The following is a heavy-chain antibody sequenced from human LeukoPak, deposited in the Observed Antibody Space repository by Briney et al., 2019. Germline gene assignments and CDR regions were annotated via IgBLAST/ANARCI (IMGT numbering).Heavy chain of an antibody. CDR2: IYYSGST. V-gene: IGHV4-39*07. CDR1: GGSISSSSYY. CDR3: ARVRGYSSSWYEYYFDY. Sequence: SSETLSLTCTVSGGSISSSSYYWGWIRQPPGKGLEWIGSIYYSGSTYYNPSLKSRVTISVDTSKNQFSLKLSSVTAADTAVYYCARVRGYSSSWYEYYFDYWGQGTLVTVSS. D-gene: IGHD6-13*01. J-gene: IGHJ4*02.